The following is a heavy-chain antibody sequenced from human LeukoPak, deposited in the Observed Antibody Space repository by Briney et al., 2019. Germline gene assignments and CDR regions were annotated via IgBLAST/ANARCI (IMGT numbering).Heavy chain of an antibody. V-gene: IGHV3-74*01. CDR3: ATDVVYGSGSLAF. CDR1: GFTFSRYW. CDR2: IRDDGTGT. Sequence: GGSLRLSCAASGFTFSRYWMHWVRQAPGKGLVWVSRIRDDGTGTSDADSVKGRFTISRDNAKNTLYLQMNSLRAEDTAVYYCATDVVYGSGSLAFWGQGTLVTVSS. D-gene: IGHD3-10*01. J-gene: IGHJ4*02.